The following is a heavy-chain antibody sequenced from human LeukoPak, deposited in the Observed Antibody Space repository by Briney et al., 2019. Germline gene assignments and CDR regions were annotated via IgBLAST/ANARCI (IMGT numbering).Heavy chain of an antibody. Sequence: GGSLRLSCAASGFTFSSYSMDWFRQPPGKGLEWVASISSSSSYKYYADSVKGRCTLSRDNAKNSLYLQMNSLRADDTAVYYCARDRLVVVAATALNWFDPWGQGTLVTVSS. D-gene: IGHD2-15*01. CDR2: ISSSSSYK. CDR3: ARDRLVVVAATALNWFDP. J-gene: IGHJ5*02. CDR1: GFTFSSYS. V-gene: IGHV3-21*01.